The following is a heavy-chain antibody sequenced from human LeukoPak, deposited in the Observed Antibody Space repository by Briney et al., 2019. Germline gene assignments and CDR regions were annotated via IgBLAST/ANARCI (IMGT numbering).Heavy chain of an antibody. J-gene: IGHJ6*02. Sequence: GGSLRLSCAASGFTFSSYSMNWVRQAPGKGLEWVSSISSSSSYIYYADSVKGRSTISRDNAKNSLYLQMNSLRAEDTAVYYCAREGAAAMVTFYYYYGMDVWGQGTTVTVSS. V-gene: IGHV3-21*01. CDR2: ISSSSSYI. CDR1: GFTFSSYS. CDR3: AREGAAAMVTFYYYYGMDV. D-gene: IGHD5-18*01.